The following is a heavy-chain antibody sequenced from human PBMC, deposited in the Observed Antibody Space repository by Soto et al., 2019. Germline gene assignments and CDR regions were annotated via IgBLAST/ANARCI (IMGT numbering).Heavy chain of an antibody. CDR3: ASLPSYCSTTSCYYFDY. D-gene: IGHD2-2*01. CDR1: GGSISSYY. Sequence: SETLSLTCTVSGGSISSYYWSWIRQPPGKGLEWIGYIYYSGSTNYNPSLKSRVTISVDTSKNQFSLKLTSVTAADTAVYYCASLPSYCSTTSCYYFDYWGQGTLVTVSS. J-gene: IGHJ4*02. V-gene: IGHV4-59*01. CDR2: IYYSGST.